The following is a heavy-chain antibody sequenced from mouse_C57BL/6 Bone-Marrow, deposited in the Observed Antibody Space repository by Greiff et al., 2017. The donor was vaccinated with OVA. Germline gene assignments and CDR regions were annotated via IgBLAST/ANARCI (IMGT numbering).Heavy chain of an antibody. CDR1: GYTFTSYW. V-gene: IGHV1-69*01. D-gene: IGHD1-1*01. CDR3: AFYYYGSGTYFDY. Sequence: QVQLQQPGAELVMPGASVKLSCKASGYTFTSYWMHWVKQRPGQGLEWIGEIDPSDSYTNYNQKFKGKSTLTVDKSSSTAYMQLSSLTSEDSAVYYWAFYYYGSGTYFDYWGQGTTLTVSS. J-gene: IGHJ2*01. CDR2: IDPSDSYT.